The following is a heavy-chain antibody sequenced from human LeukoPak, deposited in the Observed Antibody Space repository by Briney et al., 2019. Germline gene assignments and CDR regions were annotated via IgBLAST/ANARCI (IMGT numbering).Heavy chain of an antibody. CDR1: GFNYANHA. Sequence: GGSLRLSCAASGFNYANHAMSWVRQTPGKGLGWVSAISGGGDITYYADSVTGRFTISRDNSKDTLFLQMHSLRPGDTAVYYCVREDTPATANYWGQGTLVTISS. CDR2: ISGGGDIT. CDR3: VREDTPATANY. J-gene: IGHJ4*02. D-gene: IGHD2-21*02. V-gene: IGHV3-23*01.